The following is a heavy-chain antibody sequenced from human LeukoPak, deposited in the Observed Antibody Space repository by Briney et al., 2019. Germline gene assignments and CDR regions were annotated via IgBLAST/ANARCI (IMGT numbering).Heavy chain of an antibody. Sequence: ASVKVSCKASGYTFTSYYMHWVRQAPGQGLEWMGIINPSGGSTSYAQKFQGRVTMTRDTSTSTAYMELSSLRSEDTAVYYCARDLMVRGVISPNYFDYWGQGTLVTVSS. V-gene: IGHV1-46*01. CDR2: INPSGGST. J-gene: IGHJ4*02. CDR3: ARDLMVRGVISPNYFDY. CDR1: GYTFTSYY. D-gene: IGHD3-10*01.